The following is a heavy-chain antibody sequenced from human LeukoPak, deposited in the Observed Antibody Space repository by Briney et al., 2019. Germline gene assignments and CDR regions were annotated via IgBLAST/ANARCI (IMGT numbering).Heavy chain of an antibody. D-gene: IGHD6-13*01. CDR3: ARDLAAAGTFGFDP. Sequence: PGGSLRLSCAASGFTFSDYYMSWIRQAPGKGLEWVSYISSSSSYTNYADSVKGRFTISRDNAKNSPYLQMNSPRAEDTAVYYCARDLAAAGTFGFDPWGQGTLVTVSS. J-gene: IGHJ5*02. CDR1: GFTFSDYY. CDR2: ISSSSSYT. V-gene: IGHV3-11*06.